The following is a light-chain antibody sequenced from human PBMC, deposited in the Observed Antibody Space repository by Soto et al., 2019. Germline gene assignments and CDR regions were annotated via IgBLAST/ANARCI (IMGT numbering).Light chain of an antibody. J-gene: IGKJ4*01. CDR1: QSVNSN. Sequence: EIVMTQSPATLSVFPGERGTLSCRASQSVNSNLAWYQQKAGQAPRLLIYGASTRATGIPARFRGSGSGTEFTLTITSLQSEDFAVYYCQQYDNWPLTFGGGTKVEIK. CDR3: QQYDNWPLT. CDR2: GAS. V-gene: IGKV3-15*01.